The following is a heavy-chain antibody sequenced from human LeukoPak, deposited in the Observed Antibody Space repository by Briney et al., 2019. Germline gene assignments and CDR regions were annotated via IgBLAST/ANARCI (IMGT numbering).Heavy chain of an antibody. CDR1: GYIFTNHY. Sequence: GASVKVSCKASGYIFTNHYMHWVRQAPGQGLEWMGLINPSGSSTLYAEKFRGRIIMTRDMSTATDYMELSSLRSEDTAVYYCAKDVTLGSWYGWFDPWGQGTLVIVSS. V-gene: IGHV1-46*01. D-gene: IGHD6-13*01. CDR3: AKDVTLGSWYGWFDP. J-gene: IGHJ5*02. CDR2: INPSGSST.